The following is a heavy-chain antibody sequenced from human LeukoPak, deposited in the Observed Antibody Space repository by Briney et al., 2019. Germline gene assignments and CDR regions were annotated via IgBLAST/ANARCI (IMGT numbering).Heavy chain of an antibody. D-gene: IGHD3-16*01. CDR1: GFIFRSYA. J-gene: IGHJ3*01. CDR2: ISGSGGRT. Sequence: GGSLRLSCAASGFIFRSYAMNWVRQAPGKGLEWVSAISGSGGRTYYADSVKGRFTISRDNSKNTLYLQMNSLRAEDTAVYYCAKDYDAVADSDAFDVWGQGTMVTVSS. CDR3: AKDYDAVADSDAFDV. V-gene: IGHV3-23*01.